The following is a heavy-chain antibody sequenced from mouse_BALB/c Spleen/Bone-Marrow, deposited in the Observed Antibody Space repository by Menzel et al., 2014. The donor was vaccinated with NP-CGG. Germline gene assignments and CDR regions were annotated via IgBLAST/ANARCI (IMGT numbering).Heavy chain of an antibody. J-gene: IGHJ1*01. V-gene: IGHV1S135*01. CDR2: IDPYNGGT. CDR3: ARSRYDGTYWYFDV. D-gene: IGHD2-14*01. Sequence: QLKQSGPELVKPGASVKVSCKASGYAFTSYNMYWVKQSHGKSLEWIGYIDPYNGGTSYNQKFKGKATLTVDKSSSTAYMQLKSLTSEDSAVYYCARSRYDGTYWYFDVWGAGTTVTVSS. CDR1: GYAFTSYN.